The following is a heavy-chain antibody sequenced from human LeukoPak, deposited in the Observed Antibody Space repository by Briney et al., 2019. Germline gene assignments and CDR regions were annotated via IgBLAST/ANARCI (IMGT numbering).Heavy chain of an antibody. J-gene: IGHJ4*02. Sequence: GGSLRLSCAASGFTFSSYEMNWVRQAPGKGLEWVSYISSSSSYIYYADSVKGRFTISRDNAKNSLYLQMSSLRAEDTAVYYCARDGRMATTDTEQFDYWGQGTLVTVSS. CDR2: ISSSSSYI. V-gene: IGHV3-21*05. CDR3: ARDGRMATTDTEQFDY. CDR1: GFTFSSYE. D-gene: IGHD5-24*01.